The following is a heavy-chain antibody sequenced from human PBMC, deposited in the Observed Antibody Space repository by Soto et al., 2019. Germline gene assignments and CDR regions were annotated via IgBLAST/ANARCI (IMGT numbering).Heavy chain of an antibody. CDR1: GFTFSSYD. V-gene: IGHV3-13*01. CDR2: IGTAGDT. Sequence: GGSLRLSCAASGFTFSSYDMHWVRQATGKGLEWVSAIGTAGDTYYPGSVKGRFTISRENAKNSLYLQMNSLRAEDTAVYYCARVSGIYTTPRRYYYYGMDVWGQGPTVTASS. D-gene: IGHD1-1*01. J-gene: IGHJ6*02. CDR3: ARVSGIYTTPRRYYYYGMDV.